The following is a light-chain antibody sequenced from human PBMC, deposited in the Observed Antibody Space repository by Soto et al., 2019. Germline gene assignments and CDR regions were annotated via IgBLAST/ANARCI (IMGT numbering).Light chain of an antibody. J-gene: IGKJ2*01. CDR3: KQYNSYSYT. CDR2: DAS. V-gene: IGKV1-5*01. CDR1: QSISSW. Sequence: DIQMTQSPSTLSASVGDRVTITCRASQSISSWLAWYQQKPGKAPKLLIYDASSLESGVPSRFSGSGSGTELTLTISSLQPDDFATYYCKQYNSYSYTFGKGTKLEIK.